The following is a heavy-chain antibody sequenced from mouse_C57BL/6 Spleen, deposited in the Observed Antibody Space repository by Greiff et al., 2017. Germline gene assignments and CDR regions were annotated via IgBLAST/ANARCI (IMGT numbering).Heavy chain of an antibody. Sequence: QVQLKQPGAELVKPGASVKMSCKASGYTFTSYWITWVKQRPGQGLEWIGDIYPGSGSTNYNEKFKSKATLTVDTSSSTAYMQLSSLTSEDSAVYYCARWALNWDEVAYWGQGTLVTVSA. CDR1: GYTFTSYW. CDR3: ARWALNWDEVAY. D-gene: IGHD4-1*01. J-gene: IGHJ3*01. CDR2: IYPGSGST. V-gene: IGHV1-55*01.